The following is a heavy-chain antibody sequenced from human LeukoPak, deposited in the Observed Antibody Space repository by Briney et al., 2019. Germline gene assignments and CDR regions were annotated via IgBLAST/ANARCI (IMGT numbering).Heavy chain of an antibody. CDR1: GFTFSTYS. V-gene: IGHV3-21*01. D-gene: IGHD3-22*01. CDR2: ISSSRDHI. Sequence: PGGSLRLSCAASGFTFSTYSMNWVRQAPGKGLEWVSSISSSRDHIYYADSVKGRFTISRDNAKNSVYLQMNSLRAEDTAVYYCARVWSSGYTKDYWGQGTLVTVSS. J-gene: IGHJ4*02. CDR3: ARVWSSGYTKDY.